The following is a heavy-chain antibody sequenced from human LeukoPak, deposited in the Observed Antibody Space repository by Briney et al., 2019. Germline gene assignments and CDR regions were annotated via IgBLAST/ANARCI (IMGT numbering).Heavy chain of an antibody. CDR1: GFTFSSYG. Sequence: GGSLRLSCAASGFTFSSYGMHWVRQAPGKGLEWVAVIWYDGSNKYYADSVKGRFTISRDNSENTLYLQMNSLRAEDTAVYYCARSGSTYYYGMDVWGQGTTVTVSS. CDR3: ARSGSTYYYGMDV. J-gene: IGHJ6*02. CDR2: IWYDGSNK. V-gene: IGHV3-33*01. D-gene: IGHD3-10*01.